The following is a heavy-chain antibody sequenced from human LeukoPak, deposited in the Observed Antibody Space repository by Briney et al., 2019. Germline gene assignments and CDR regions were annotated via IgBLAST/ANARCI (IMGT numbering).Heavy chain of an antibody. CDR1: GFTFSSYA. CDR2: ISYDGSNK. J-gene: IGHJ3*02. CDR3: ARDPFPGYSSGWGAFDI. D-gene: IGHD6-19*01. V-gene: IGHV3-30-3*01. Sequence: GGSLRLSCAASGFTFSSYAMHWVRQAPGKGLEWVAVISYDGSNKYYADSVKGRFTISGDNSKNTLYLQMNSLRAEDTAVYYCARDPFPGYSSGWGAFDIWGQGTMVTVSS.